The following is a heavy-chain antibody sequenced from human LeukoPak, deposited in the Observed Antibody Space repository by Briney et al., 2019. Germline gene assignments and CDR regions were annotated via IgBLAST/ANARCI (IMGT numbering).Heavy chain of an antibody. V-gene: IGHV1-18*01. J-gene: IGHJ3*02. D-gene: IGHD1-26*01. CDR1: GYTFTSYG. CDR2: ISAYNGNT. Sequence: ASVKVSCKASGYTFTSYGVSWVRQAPGQGLEWMGWISAYNGNTNYAQKLQGRVTMTTDTSTSTAYMELRSLRSDDTAVYYCARVEDVRELLGWPSAFDIWGQGTMVTVSS. CDR3: ARVEDVRELLGWPSAFDI.